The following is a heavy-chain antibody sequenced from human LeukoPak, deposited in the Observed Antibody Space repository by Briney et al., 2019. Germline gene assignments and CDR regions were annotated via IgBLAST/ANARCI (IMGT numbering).Heavy chain of an antibody. D-gene: IGHD1-26*01. J-gene: IGHJ4*02. CDR3: ARGAESGSYYY. V-gene: IGHV3-21*01. Sequence: PGGSLRLSCAASAFIFSSYTMNWVRQAPGKGLEWVSSISSSSRYIYYADSVKGRFTISRDNAKNSPYLQMNSLRTEDTAVYYCARGAESGSYYYWGQGTLVTVSS. CDR1: AFIFSSYT. CDR2: ISSSSRYI.